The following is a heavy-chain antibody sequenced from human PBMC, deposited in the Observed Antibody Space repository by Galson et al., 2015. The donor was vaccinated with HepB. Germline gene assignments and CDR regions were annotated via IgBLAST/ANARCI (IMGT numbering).Heavy chain of an antibody. V-gene: IGHV1-24*01. Sequence: SVKVSCKVSGYNLTELSMNWVRQAPGKGLEWMGGLDFEDGETVYAQKLQGRVTMTEDTATDTAYMELRGLRSEDTAVYYCATDLLVQHLVHSGWFDPWGQGTLVTVSS. CDR2: LDFEDGET. D-gene: IGHD6-13*01. CDR3: ATDLLVQHLVHSGWFDP. J-gene: IGHJ5*02. CDR1: GYNLTELS.